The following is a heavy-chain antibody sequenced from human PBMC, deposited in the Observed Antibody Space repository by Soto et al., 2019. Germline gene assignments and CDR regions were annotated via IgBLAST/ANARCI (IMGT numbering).Heavy chain of an antibody. Sequence: QVQLQESGPGLVKPSQTLSLTCTVSGDSISRGGHYWSWIRQHPGKGLEWIGYIYYSGSTCYNPPLKSRLTISVDTSKNHFALKVTSVTAAATAVYYCARAYYHTSGYYHGFDYWGQGTLVTVSS. CDR3: ARAYYHTSGYYHGFDY. CDR2: IYYSGST. D-gene: IGHD3-22*01. J-gene: IGHJ4*02. CDR1: GDSISRGGHY. V-gene: IGHV4-31*03.